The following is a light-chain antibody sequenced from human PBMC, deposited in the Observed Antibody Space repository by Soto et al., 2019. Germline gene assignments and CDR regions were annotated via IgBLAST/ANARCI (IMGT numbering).Light chain of an antibody. Sequence: QSVLTQPASASGAPGGSITISCTGTSSDVGGYNYVSWYQQHPGKAPKLMIYDVSNRPSGVSNRFSGSKSGNTASLTISGLQAEDEADYYCSSYTSSSTPLYVFGTGTKVTVL. CDR2: DVS. CDR1: SSDVGGYNY. J-gene: IGLJ1*01. CDR3: SSYTSSSTPLYV. V-gene: IGLV2-14*01.